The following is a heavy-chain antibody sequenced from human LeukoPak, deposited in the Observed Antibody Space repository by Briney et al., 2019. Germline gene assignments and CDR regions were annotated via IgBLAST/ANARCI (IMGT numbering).Heavy chain of an antibody. V-gene: IGHV3-48*03. CDR1: GFIFSSYK. CDR3: ARLGVTRPGY. J-gene: IGHJ4*02. Sequence: PGGSLRLSCAVSGFIFSSYKMNWVRQAPGKGLEWVSYISSSGSTVYYADSVKGRFTISRDNAKNSLFLQMNSLRAEDTAVYYCARLGVTRPGYWGQGTLVTVSS. D-gene: IGHD3-3*01. CDR2: ISSSGSTV.